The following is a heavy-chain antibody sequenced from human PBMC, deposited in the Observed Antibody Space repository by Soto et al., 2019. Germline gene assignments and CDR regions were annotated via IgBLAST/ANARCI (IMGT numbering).Heavy chain of an antibody. Sequence: PGGSLRLSCAASGVTFSSFSFNWVRQAPGKGLEWVSFILSSSASIYYADSVKGRFTISRDNAKNSLYLQMNSLRAEDTAVYYCARDRMTTVTHDYYYYYYGMDVWGQGTTVTVSS. CDR1: GVTFSSFS. V-gene: IGHV3-21*01. D-gene: IGHD4-4*01. CDR2: ILSSSASI. CDR3: ARDRMTTVTHDYYYYYYGMDV. J-gene: IGHJ6*02.